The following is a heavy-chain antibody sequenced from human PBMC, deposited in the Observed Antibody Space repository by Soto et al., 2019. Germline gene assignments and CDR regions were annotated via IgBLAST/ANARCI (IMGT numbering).Heavy chain of an antibody. CDR2: IYYSGST. CDR3: ARRLYYDSSGFEGGGMDV. V-gene: IGHV4-39*01. CDR1: GGSISSISYY. D-gene: IGHD3-22*01. Sequence: PSETLSLTCNDSGGSISSISYYWGWIRQPPGKELEWIGSIYYSGSTYYNPSLKSRITISVDTSKNQFSLKLSSVTAADSAVYYCARRLYYDSSGFEGGGMDVWGQGTTVT. J-gene: IGHJ6*02.